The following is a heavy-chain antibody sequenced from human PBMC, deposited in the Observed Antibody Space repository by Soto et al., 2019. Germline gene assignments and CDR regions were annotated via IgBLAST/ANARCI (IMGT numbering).Heavy chain of an antibody. V-gene: IGHV1-69*13. CDR1: GGAFTNYV. D-gene: IGHD1-26*01. Sequence: SVKVSCKASGGAFTNYVISWVRRAPGQGLEWMGGIIPIFTTANYAQNFQGRVTITADESTSTVYMELTSLRSEDTAVYYCASADYSGGHYMAGGSYYFYGMDVWGQGTSVTVSS. CDR3: ASADYSGGHYMAGGSYYFYGMDV. J-gene: IGHJ6*02. CDR2: IIPIFTTA.